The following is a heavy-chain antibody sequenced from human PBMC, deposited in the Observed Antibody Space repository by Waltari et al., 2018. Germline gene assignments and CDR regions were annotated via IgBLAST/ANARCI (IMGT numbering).Heavy chain of an antibody. CDR2: ISDDATSI. CDR3: ARLAPRTYRSPVPGRHYYYGMDV. J-gene: IGHJ6*02. CDR1: GFRFSNYW. D-gene: IGHD3-10*01. Sequence: EEQLLESGGGLVQPGDSLRLSCAGSGFRFSNYWMNWVRQAPGKGLVWCALISDDATSISYADSVKGRFTISRDNAKNTVYLQMKRLRVEDTAVYYCARLAPRTYRSPVPGRHYYYGMDVWGQGTTVTVSS. V-gene: IGHV3-74*01.